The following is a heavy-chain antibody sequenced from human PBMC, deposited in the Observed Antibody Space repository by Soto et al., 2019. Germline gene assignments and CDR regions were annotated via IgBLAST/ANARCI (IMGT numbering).Heavy chain of an antibody. J-gene: IGHJ5*02. CDR3: ARDRERFDT. V-gene: IGHV4-59*01. CDR1: GDSISSYY. Sequence: PSETLSLTCTVSGDSISSYYWSWIRQTPGKGLEWIGYIYFSGSTNYNPSLKSRVTISVDTSKNQFSLKLSSVTAADTAVYYCARDRERFDTWGQGTLVTVSS. D-gene: IGHD1-1*01. CDR2: IYFSGST.